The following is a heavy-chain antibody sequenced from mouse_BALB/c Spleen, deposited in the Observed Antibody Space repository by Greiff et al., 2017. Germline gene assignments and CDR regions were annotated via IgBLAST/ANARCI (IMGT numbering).Heavy chain of an antibody. V-gene: IGHV5-12-1*01. J-gene: IGHJ1*01. Sequence: EVQGVESGGGLVKPGGSLKLSCAASGFAFSSYDMSWVRQTPEKRLEWVASISSCGGSTYYPDTVKGRFTISRDNAKNTLYLQMSSLKSEDTAMYYCARQGYYGSSPYWYFDVWGAGTTVTVSS. CDR2: ISSCGGST. CDR3: ARQGYYGSSPYWYFDV. CDR1: GFAFSSYD. D-gene: IGHD1-1*01.